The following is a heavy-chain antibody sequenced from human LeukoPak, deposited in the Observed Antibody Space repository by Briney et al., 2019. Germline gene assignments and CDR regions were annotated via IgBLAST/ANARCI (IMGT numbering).Heavy chain of an antibody. CDR2: TYYRSKWYN. CDR1: GDSVSSNSAA. D-gene: IGHD5-24*01. J-gene: IGHJ3*02. V-gene: IGHV6-1*01. Sequence: SQTLSLTCAISGDSVSSNSAAWNCITQSPSRGVEWLGRTYYRSKWYNDYAVSVKSRITINPDTSKNQFSLQLYSVTPEDTAVYYCARVETLQDAFDIWGQGTMVTVSS. CDR3: ARVETLQDAFDI.